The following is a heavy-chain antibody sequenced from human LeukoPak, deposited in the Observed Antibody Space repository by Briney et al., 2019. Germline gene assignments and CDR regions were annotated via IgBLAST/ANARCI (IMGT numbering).Heavy chain of an antibody. CDR3: ARDSRRVLPSD. V-gene: IGHV3-66*01. Sequence: GGSLRLSCAASGFTVSSNYMSWVRQAPGKGLEWVSVIYSGGSTYYADSVKGRFTISRDNSKNTLYLQMNSLRAEDTAVYYCARDSRRVLPSDWGQGTLVTVSS. D-gene: IGHD2-15*01. J-gene: IGHJ4*02. CDR2: IYSGGST. CDR1: GFTVSSNY.